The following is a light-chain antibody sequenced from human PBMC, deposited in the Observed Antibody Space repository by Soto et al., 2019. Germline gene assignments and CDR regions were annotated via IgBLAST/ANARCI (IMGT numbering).Light chain of an antibody. J-gene: IGKJ5*01. CDR1: QSVSSY. CDR3: QQRSKWPLT. Sequence: EIVLTQSPATLSLSPGERATLSCRASQSVSSYLAWYQQKPGQAPRLFIYDASNRATGIPARFSGSGSGTDFTLTISSLEPEDFAVYYCQQRSKWPLTFGQGTRLEIK. CDR2: DAS. V-gene: IGKV3-11*01.